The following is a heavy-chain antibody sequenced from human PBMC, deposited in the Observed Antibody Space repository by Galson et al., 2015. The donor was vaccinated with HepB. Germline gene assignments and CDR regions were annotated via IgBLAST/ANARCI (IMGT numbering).Heavy chain of an antibody. J-gene: IGHJ6*02. V-gene: IGHV3-48*03. Sequence: SLRLSCAASGFTFSSYEMNWVRQAPGKGLEWVSYISSSGSTIYYADSVKGRFTISRDNAKNSLYLQMNSLRAEDTAVYYCARDKPVYYGGMYGTDVWGQGTTVTVSS. CDR3: ARDKPVYYGGMYGTDV. CDR2: ISSSGSTI. D-gene: IGHD4-23*01. CDR1: GFTFSSYE.